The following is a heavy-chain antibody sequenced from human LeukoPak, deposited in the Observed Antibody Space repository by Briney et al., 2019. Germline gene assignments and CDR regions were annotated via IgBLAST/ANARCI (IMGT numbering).Heavy chain of an antibody. CDR2: IDRAGSTDT. J-gene: IGHJ4*02. D-gene: IGHD1-1*01. Sequence: GGSLRLSCAASGFTFRSYVMKWVRQAPGKGLEWVSTIDRAGSTDTHYADSVKGRFTISRDNSKNTLYLQMSSLRVEDTALYYCAIDVQDDLDYWGQGTLVTVSS. CDR1: GFTFRSYV. CDR3: AIDVQDDLDY. V-gene: IGHV3-23*01.